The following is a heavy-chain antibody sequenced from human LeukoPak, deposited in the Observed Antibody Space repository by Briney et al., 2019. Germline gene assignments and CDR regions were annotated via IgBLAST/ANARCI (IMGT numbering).Heavy chain of an antibody. CDR2: INPNSGGT. Sequence: ASVKVSFKASGYTFTSYDMHWVRQAPGQGLEWMGWINPNSGGTNYAQKLQGRVTMTRDTSISTAYMELSRLRSDDTAVYYCATDLSACSSTSCYFAGSDYGGQGTLATVS. CDR1: GYTFTSYD. CDR3: ATDLSACSSTSCYFAGSDY. V-gene: IGHV1-2*02. J-gene: IGHJ4*02. D-gene: IGHD2-2*01.